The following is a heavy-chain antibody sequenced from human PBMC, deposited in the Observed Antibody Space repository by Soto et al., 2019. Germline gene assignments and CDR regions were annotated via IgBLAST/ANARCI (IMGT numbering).Heavy chain of an antibody. CDR2: INSDGSTT. CDR3: ARVLTGSYNWFDP. Sequence: EVQLVESGGGLVQPGGSVRLSCAASGFSFSSYWMHWVRQVPGKGLVWVSRINSDGSTTTYADSVKGRFTISRDNAKNTLYLQMNSLRVEDTAVYYCARVLTGSYNWFDPWGQGTLVTVSS. V-gene: IGHV3-74*01. D-gene: IGHD1-26*01. J-gene: IGHJ5*02. CDR1: GFSFSSYW.